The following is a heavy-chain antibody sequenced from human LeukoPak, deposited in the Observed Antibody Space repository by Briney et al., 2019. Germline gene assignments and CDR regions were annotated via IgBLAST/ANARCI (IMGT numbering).Heavy chain of an antibody. CDR2: ISAYNGNT. CDR1: GYTFSSYG. D-gene: IGHD3-10*01. Sequence: ASVKVSCKASGYTFSSYGISWVRQAPGQGLEWMGWISAYNGNTNYAQNVQGRVTMTTDTSTNTAYMELRSLRSDDTAVYYCARGGIYYISVPYYFDYWGQGTLVTVSS. CDR3: ARGGIYYISVPYYFDY. V-gene: IGHV1-18*01. J-gene: IGHJ4*02.